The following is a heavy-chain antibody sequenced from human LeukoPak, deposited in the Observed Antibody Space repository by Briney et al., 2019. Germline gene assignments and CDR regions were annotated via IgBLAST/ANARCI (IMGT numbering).Heavy chain of an antibody. D-gene: IGHD2-15*01. Sequence: GGSLRLSCAASGFTFSIYDMNWVRQAPGKGLEWVSVIRGSGGNTFYADSVKGRFTISRDNSKNTLYLQLNTLRAEDTALYYCVKRGGTESFFYFSYMDVWGKGTTVTVSS. CDR2: IRGSGGNT. V-gene: IGHV3-23*01. CDR1: GFTFSIYD. CDR3: VKRGGTESFFYFSYMDV. J-gene: IGHJ6*03.